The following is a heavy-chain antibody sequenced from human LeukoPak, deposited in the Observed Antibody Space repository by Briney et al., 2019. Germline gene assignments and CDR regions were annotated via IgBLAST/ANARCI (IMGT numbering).Heavy chain of an antibody. D-gene: IGHD2-2*01. Sequence: GGSLRLSRAASGFTFSSYSMNWVRQAPGKGLEWVSYISSSRSTIYYADSVKGRFTISRDNAKNSLYLQMNSLRAEDTAVYYCAREYCSSTSCLYDYWGQGTLVTVSS. CDR2: ISSSRSTI. J-gene: IGHJ4*02. V-gene: IGHV3-48*01. CDR1: GFTFSSYS. CDR3: AREYCSSTSCLYDY.